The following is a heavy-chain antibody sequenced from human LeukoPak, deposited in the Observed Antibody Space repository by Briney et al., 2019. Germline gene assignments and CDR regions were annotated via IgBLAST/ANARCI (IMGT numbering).Heavy chain of an antibody. J-gene: IGHJ4*02. CDR2: INHSGST. CDR3: ARVETYYYDSSGYYVFDY. CDR1: GGSFSGYY. D-gene: IGHD3-22*01. V-gene: IGHV4-34*01. Sequence: SETLSLTCAVYGGSFSGYYWSWIRQPPGKGLEWIGEINHSGSTNYNLSLKSRVTISVDTSKNQFSLKLSSVTAADTAVYYCARVETYYYDSSGYYVFDYWGQGTLVTVSS.